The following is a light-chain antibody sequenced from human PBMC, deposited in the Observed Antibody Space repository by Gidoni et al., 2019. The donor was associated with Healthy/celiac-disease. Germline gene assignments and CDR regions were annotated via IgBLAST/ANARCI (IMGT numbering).Light chain of an antibody. CDR3: QQYDNLL. V-gene: IGKV1-33*01. J-gene: IGKJ4*01. CDR1: QDISNY. CDR2: DAS. Sequence: DIQMTQSPSSLSASVGDRVTITCQASQDISNYLNWYQQKPGKAPKLLIYDASNLETGVPSRFSGSGSWTDFTFTISSLQPEDIATYYCQQYDNLLFXGXTKVEIK.